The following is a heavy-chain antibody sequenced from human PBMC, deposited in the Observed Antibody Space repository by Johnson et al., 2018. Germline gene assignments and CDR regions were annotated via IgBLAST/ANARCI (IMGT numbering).Heavy chain of an antibody. CDR1: GFTFSSYW. CDR2: IKQDGSEK. CDR3: ARPPRYYYYMDV. Sequence: VQLVQSGGGLVQPGGSLRLSCAASGFTFSSYWMSWVRQAPGKGLEWVANIKQDGSEKYYVDSVKGRFPISRDNAKNTLYLQMNSLRAEEPAGYYCARPPRYYYYMDVWGKGTTVTVSS. J-gene: IGHJ6*03. V-gene: IGHV3-7*01.